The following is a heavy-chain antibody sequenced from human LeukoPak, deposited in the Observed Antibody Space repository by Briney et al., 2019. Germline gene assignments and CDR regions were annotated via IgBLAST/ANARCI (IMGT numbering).Heavy chain of an antibody. D-gene: IGHD1-26*01. CDR2: ISGSGSTT. J-gene: IGHJ3*02. Sequence: GGSLRLSCAASGFTFSSYAMNWVRQAPGEGLEWVSVISGSGSTTYYADSVKGRFTISRDNSKNTLYLQMNSLRAEDTAVYYCAREGSPVGATWLGAVDIWGQGTMVTVSS. V-gene: IGHV3-23*01. CDR3: AREGSPVGATWLGAVDI. CDR1: GFTFSSYA.